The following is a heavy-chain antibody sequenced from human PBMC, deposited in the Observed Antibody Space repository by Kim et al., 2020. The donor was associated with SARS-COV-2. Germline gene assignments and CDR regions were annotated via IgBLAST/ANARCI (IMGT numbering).Heavy chain of an antibody. CDR1: GYMFTSYG. J-gene: IGHJ4*02. CDR3: ARGAYGDVSFDY. D-gene: IGHD3-16*01. CDR2: ISPRDGNT. Sequence: ASVKVSCKACGYMFTSYGFSWARQAPGQGLEWLGWISPRDGNTKYGQKVQGRVIMTTDTSTNTAYMELWSLRSDDTAMYYCARGAYGDVSFDYWGQGTLV. V-gene: IGHV1-18*04.